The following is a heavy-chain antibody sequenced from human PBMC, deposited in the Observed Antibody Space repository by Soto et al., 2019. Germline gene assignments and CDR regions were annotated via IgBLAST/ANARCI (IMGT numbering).Heavy chain of an antibody. V-gene: IGHV3-30*18. Sequence: GGSLRLSCAASGFTFSSYGMHWVRQAPGKGLEWVAVISYDGSNKYYADSVKGRFTISRDNSKNTLYLQMNSLRAEDTAVYYCAKDRGSGYGQIDYYYYYGMDFWGQGTTVTVSS. CDR1: GFTFSSYG. J-gene: IGHJ6*02. CDR3: AKDRGSGYGQIDYYYYYGMDF. CDR2: ISYDGSNK. D-gene: IGHD5-12*01.